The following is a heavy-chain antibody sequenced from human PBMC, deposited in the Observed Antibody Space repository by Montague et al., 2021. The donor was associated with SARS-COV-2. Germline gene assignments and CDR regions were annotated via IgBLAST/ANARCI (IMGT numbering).Heavy chain of an antibody. V-gene: IGHV4-38-2*02. Sequence: SETLSLTCTVSGDSITNNYYWCWIRQPPGKGLEWIGTIYHSGTTYYNPSLKSRATISVDTSNNQFSLKLTSVTAADPAVYSWARRHIVASNRAFDYWGQGTLVTVSS. CDR2: IYHSGTT. D-gene: IGHD2-21*01. CDR1: GDSITNNYY. J-gene: IGHJ4*02. CDR3: ARRHIVASNRAFDY.